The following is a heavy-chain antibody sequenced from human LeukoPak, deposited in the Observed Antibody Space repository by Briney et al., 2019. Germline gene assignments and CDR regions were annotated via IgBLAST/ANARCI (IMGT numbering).Heavy chain of an antibody. CDR2: IYYSGST. Sequence: SETLSLTCTVSGGSISSSSYYWGWIRRPPGKGLEWIGSIYYSGSTYYNPSLKSRVTISVDTSKNQFSLKLSSVTAADTAVYYCARQGDYYDSSGYEGSYDYWGQGTLVTVSS. CDR3: ARQGDYYDSSGYEGSYDY. D-gene: IGHD3-22*01. V-gene: IGHV4-39*01. J-gene: IGHJ4*02. CDR1: GGSISSSSYY.